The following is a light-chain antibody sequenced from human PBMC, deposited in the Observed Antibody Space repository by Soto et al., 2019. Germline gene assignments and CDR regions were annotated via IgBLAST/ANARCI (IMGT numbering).Light chain of an antibody. CDR3: QKYNSYLP. V-gene: IGKV1-5*03. CDR1: QSISSW. Sequence: DIQMTQSPSTLSASVGDRVTITCRASQSISSWLTWYQQKQGKAPKLLIYKASSLESGVPSRFSGSGSGTEFTLTISSLQPDDFATYYCQKYNSYLPLGHGTKVDIK. CDR2: KAS. J-gene: IGKJ1*01.